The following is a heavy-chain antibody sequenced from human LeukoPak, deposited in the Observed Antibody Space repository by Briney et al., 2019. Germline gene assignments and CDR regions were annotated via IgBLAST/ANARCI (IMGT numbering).Heavy chain of an antibody. Sequence: ASVKVSCKASGYTFTGYYMHWVRQAPGQGLEWMGWINPNSGDTNYAQKFHGRVTMTRDTSISTAYMELTRLTSDDTAVYYCVRLLAEGNYWGQGTLVIVSS. CDR1: GYTFTGYY. D-gene: IGHD2-15*01. CDR2: INPNSGDT. CDR3: VRLLAEGNY. V-gene: IGHV1-2*02. J-gene: IGHJ4*02.